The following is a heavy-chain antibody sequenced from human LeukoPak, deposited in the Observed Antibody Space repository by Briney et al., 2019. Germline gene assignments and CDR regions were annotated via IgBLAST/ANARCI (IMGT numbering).Heavy chain of an antibody. CDR1: GGSISSYY. V-gene: IGHV4-4*07. D-gene: IGHD6-19*01. CDR2: IYTSGST. Sequence: PSETLSLTCTVSGGSISSYYWSWIRQPAGKGLEWIGRIYTSGSTNYNPSLKSRVTMSVDTSKNQFSLKLSSVTAADTAVYYCARDFRYSSGWPPTIGYFDYWGQGTLVTVSS. J-gene: IGHJ4*02. CDR3: ARDFRYSSGWPPTIGYFDY.